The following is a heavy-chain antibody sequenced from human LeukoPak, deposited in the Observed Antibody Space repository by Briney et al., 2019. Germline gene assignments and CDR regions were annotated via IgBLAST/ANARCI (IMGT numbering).Heavy chain of an antibody. CDR3: ASFRSIAGFDY. J-gene: IGHJ4*02. Sequence: SQTLSLTCAISGDSVSRNSGAWNWIRQSPSRGLEWLGRTYYRSKWYNDYAVSVKSRITINPDTSKNQFSLHLNSATPEDTAVYYCASFRSIAGFDYWGQGTLVTVSS. D-gene: IGHD2-21*01. CDR2: TYYRSKWYN. CDR1: GDSVSRNSGA. V-gene: IGHV6-1*01.